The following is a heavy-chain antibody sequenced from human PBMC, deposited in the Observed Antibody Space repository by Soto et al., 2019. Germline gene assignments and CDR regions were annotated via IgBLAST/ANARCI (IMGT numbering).Heavy chain of an antibody. CDR3: AKRPRALLTFDY. J-gene: IGHJ4*02. Sequence: EVQLVDSGGGLVQPGGSLRLSCAASGFIFSNYVMSWVRQAPVKGLEWVSSISDSGGTSYYADSVKGRFTISRDNSKNTLYLQMNSLRAEDTAIYYCAKRPRALLTFDYWGQGTLVTGSS. CDR2: ISDSGGTS. V-gene: IGHV3-23*04. CDR1: GFIFSNYV. D-gene: IGHD1-26*01.